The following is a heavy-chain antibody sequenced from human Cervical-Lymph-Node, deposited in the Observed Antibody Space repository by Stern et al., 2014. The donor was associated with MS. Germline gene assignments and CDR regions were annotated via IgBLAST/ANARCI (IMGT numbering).Heavy chain of an antibody. J-gene: IGHJ4*02. D-gene: IGHD3-22*01. CDR3: AKDTPGYSRAFDY. Sequence: EVHLVESGGGSVQPGASLRLSCAASGFSFSSYAMSWVRQAPGKGLEWVSAISGSGGSTYYADSVKGRFTISRDNSKNTLFLQMNSLRVEDTAVYYCAKDTPGYSRAFDYWGQGTLVTVSS. CDR1: GFSFSSYA. V-gene: IGHV3-23*04. CDR2: ISGSGGST.